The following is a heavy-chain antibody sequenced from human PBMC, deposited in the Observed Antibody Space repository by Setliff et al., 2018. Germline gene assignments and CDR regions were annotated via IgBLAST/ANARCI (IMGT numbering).Heavy chain of an antibody. CDR1: GYTLTELS. J-gene: IGHJ4*02. CDR3: ATAPMVRGVIIIGRGGDFDY. V-gene: IGHV1-24*01. Sequence: GASVKVSCKVSGYTLTELSMHWVRQAPGKGLEWMGGFDPEDGETIYAQKSQGRVTMTEDTSTDTAYMELSSLRSEDTAVYYCATAPMVRGVIIIGRGGDFDYWGQGTLVTVSS. D-gene: IGHD3-10*01. CDR2: FDPEDGET.